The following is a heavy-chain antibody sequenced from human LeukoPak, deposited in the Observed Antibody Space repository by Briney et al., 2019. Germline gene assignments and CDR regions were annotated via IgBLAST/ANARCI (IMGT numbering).Heavy chain of an antibody. CDR2: IYYSGST. D-gene: IGHD6-13*01. V-gene: IGHV4-59*01. J-gene: IGHJ4*02. CDR3: ASGGYSSTWPLGG. CDR1: GGSIRSYY. Sequence: SETLSLTCTVSGGSIRSYYWSWIRQPPGKGLEWIGYIYYSGSTNYSPSLKSLVTISLDTSKNQFSLKLSSVTAADTAMYYCASGGYSSTWPLGGWGQGTLVTVSS.